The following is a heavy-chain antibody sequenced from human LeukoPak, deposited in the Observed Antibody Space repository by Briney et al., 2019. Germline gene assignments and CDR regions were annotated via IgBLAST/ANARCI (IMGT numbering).Heavy chain of an antibody. D-gene: IGHD5-18*01. J-gene: IGHJ4*02. CDR2: INSDGSST. Sequence: GGSLRLSCAASGFTFSGYWMHWVRQAPGKGLVWVSRINSDGSSTTYADSVKGRFTISRDNAKNTLYLQMNSLRAEDTAVYYCVRGGGYSYGPGDHRGQGTLVTVSS. CDR3: VRGGGYSYGPGDH. V-gene: IGHV3-74*01. CDR1: GFTFSGYW.